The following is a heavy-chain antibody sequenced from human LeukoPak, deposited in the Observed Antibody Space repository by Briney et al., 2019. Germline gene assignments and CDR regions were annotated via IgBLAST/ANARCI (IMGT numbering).Heavy chain of an antibody. CDR2: IYSTGRS. CDR1: GGSISNYF. V-gene: IGHV4-4*07. Sequence: SETLSLTCTVSGGSISNYFWSWVRQPAGKGLEWIGRIYSTGRSNYNPSLKSRITMSVDTSKNQFSLKLSSVTAADTAVYYCARDGPRSGYDLGHFDNLGQGTLVTASS. D-gene: IGHD5-12*01. J-gene: IGHJ4*02. CDR3: ARDGPRSGYDLGHFDN.